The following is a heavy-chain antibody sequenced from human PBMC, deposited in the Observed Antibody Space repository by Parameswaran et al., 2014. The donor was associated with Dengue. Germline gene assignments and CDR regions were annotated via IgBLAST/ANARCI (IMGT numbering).Heavy chain of an antibody. J-gene: IGHJ4*02. D-gene: IGHD6-13*01. V-gene: IGHV3-23*01. CDR1: GFTFSSYA. CDR2: ISGRGSST. Sequence: GESLKISCAASGFTFSSYAMSWVRQAPGKGLEWVSAISGRGSSTYYADPVKGRFTISRDNSKNTLYLQMNSLRAEDTAVYYCAKCQYNSGWYRDYWGQGTLVTVSS. CDR3: AKCQYNSGWYRDY.